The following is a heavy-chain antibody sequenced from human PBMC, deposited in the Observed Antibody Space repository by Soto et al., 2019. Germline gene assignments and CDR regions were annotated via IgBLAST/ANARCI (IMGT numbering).Heavy chain of an antibody. V-gene: IGHV4-59*01. CDR3: ARARRFGELNWFDP. J-gene: IGHJ5*02. Sequence: QVQLQESGPGLVKPSETLSLTCTVSGGSISSYYWSWIRQPPGKGLEWIGYIYYSGSTNYNPSLKSRVTISVDTSKNQFSLKLSSVTAADTAVYYCARARRFGELNWFDPWGQGTLVTVSS. CDR2: IYYSGST. D-gene: IGHD3-10*01. CDR1: GGSISSYY.